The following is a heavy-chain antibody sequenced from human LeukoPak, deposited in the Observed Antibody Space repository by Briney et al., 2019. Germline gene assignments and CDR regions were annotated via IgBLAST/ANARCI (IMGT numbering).Heavy chain of an antibody. CDR2: ISYDGSNK. CDR1: EFTFSSYT. CDR3: AREPSRSAYFDY. D-gene: IGHD3-22*01. Sequence: GGALRLSCAASEFTFSSYTMHWVRQAPGKGLEGVALISYDGSNKYYADSVKGRFTISRDNSKNTLYLQMNSLRAEDTAMYYRAREPSRSAYFDYWGQGTLVTVSS. V-gene: IGHV3-30-3*01. J-gene: IGHJ4*02.